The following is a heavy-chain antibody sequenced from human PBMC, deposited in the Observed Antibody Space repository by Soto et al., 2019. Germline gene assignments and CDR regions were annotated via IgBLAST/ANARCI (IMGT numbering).Heavy chain of an antibody. D-gene: IGHD4-17*01. CDR3: ARDWSTYYYGMDV. V-gene: IGHV3-74*01. CDR1: GFTFSSYW. J-gene: IGHJ6*02. Sequence: GGSLRLSCAASGFTFSSYWMHWVLQAPGKGLVWVSRINSDGSSTSYADSVKGRFTISRDNAKNTLYLQMNSLRAEDTAVYYCARDWSTYYYGMDVWGQGTTVTVSS. CDR2: INSDGSST.